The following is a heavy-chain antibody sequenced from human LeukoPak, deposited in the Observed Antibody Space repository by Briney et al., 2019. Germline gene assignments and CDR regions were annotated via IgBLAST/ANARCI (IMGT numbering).Heavy chain of an antibody. V-gene: IGHV1-2*02. CDR3: ARGSFRTTIAGNWFDP. CDR2: INPNSGVT. D-gene: IGHD2/OR15-2a*01. J-gene: IGHJ5*02. Sequence: ASVKVSCKASGYTFTGYYMHWVRQAPGQGLEWMGWINPNSGVTNYAQKFQGRVTMTRDTSISTAYVELSRLTSDDTAVYYCARGSFRTTIAGNWFDPWGQGTLVTVSS. CDR1: GYTFTGYY.